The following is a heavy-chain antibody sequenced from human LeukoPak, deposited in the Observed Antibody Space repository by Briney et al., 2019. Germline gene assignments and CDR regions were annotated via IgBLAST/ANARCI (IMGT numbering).Heavy chain of an antibody. V-gene: IGHV4-59*08. CDR2: IYYSGST. J-gene: IGHJ4*02. D-gene: IGHD3-9*01. Sequence: PSETLSLTCTVSGGSISSYYWSWIRQPPGKGLEWIGYIYYSGSTNYNPSLKSRITISVDTSKNQFSLKLSSVTAADSAVYYCVRHEPYYDILTGYQSYYFDFWGQGTLVTVSS. CDR1: GGSISSYY. CDR3: VRHEPYYDILTGYQSYYFDF.